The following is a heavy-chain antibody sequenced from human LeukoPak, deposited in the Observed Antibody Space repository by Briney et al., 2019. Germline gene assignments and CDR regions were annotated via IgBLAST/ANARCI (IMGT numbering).Heavy chain of an antibody. D-gene: IGHD3-22*01. CDR1: GGTFSSYA. Sequence: ASVNVSCKASGGTFSSYAISWVRQAPGQGLEWMGGIIPIFGTANYAQKFQGRVTITADESTGTAYMELSSLRSEDTAVYYCARRTYYDSSGYPFPFDYWGQGTLVTVSS. V-gene: IGHV1-69*13. CDR3: ARRTYYDSSGYPFPFDY. CDR2: IIPIFGTA. J-gene: IGHJ4*02.